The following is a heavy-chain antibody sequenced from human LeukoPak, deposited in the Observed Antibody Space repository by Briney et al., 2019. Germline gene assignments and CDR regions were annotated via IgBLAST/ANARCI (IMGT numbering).Heavy chain of an antibody. CDR1: GFTFSSYS. CDR2: ISSSSSYI. CDR3: ARLMTTVVTRGFDY. J-gene: IGHJ4*02. D-gene: IGHD4-23*01. V-gene: IGHV3-21*01. Sequence: GGSLRLSCAASGFTFSSYSMNWVRQAPGKGLEWVSSISSSSSYIYYADSVKGRFTISRDNAKNSLYLQMNSLRAEDTAVYYCARLMTTVVTRGFDYWGQGALVTVSS.